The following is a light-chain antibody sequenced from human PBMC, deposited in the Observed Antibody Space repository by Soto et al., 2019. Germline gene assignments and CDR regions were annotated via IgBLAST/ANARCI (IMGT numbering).Light chain of an antibody. Sequence: QSALTQPASVSGSPGQSITISCTGTSSDVGGYNYVSWYQQHPGKAPKLMIYDVSNRPSGVSNRFSGSKSGNTASLTISGLQAEDEADYYCRSYTSSSNYVFGTGTKVNVL. CDR2: DVS. CDR1: SSDVGGYNY. J-gene: IGLJ1*01. V-gene: IGLV2-14*01. CDR3: RSYTSSSNYV.